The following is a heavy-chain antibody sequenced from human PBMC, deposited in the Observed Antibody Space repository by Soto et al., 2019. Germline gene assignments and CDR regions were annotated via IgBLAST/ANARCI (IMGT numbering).Heavy chain of an antibody. Sequence: XSVKVSCNGSGYTFTSYGISWVRQAPGQGLEWMGWISAYNGNTNYAQKLQGRVTMTTDTSTSTAYMELRSLRSDDTAVYYCARGNYYDSLDYYYGMDVWGHGTTVTVSS. CDR2: ISAYNGNT. D-gene: IGHD3-22*01. CDR3: ARGNYYDSLDYYYGMDV. V-gene: IGHV1-18*01. J-gene: IGHJ6*02. CDR1: GYTFTSYG.